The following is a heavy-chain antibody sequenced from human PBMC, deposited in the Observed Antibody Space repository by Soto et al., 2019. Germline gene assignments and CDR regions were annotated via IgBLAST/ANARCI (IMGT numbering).Heavy chain of an antibody. Sequence: PSETLSLTCPVSGRSISGYCWASIRQPPGKGLEWIGYIHYSGSTSYNPSLKSRVTVSVDTSRNQFSLKLSPVTAADTAMYYCARHLEPYDILTGYYYNWFDPWGQGTLVTVSS. CDR2: IHYSGST. V-gene: IGHV4-59*08. D-gene: IGHD3-9*01. J-gene: IGHJ5*02. CDR3: ARHLEPYDILTGYYYNWFDP. CDR1: GRSISGYC.